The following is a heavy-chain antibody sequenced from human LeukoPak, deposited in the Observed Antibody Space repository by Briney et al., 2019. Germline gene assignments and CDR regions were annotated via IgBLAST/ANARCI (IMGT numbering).Heavy chain of an antibody. J-gene: IGHJ4*02. D-gene: IGHD6-19*01. V-gene: IGHV3-33*01. CDR3: ARNPSDWSPDY. Sequence: PGGSLRLSCATSEFTFSRYGMHWVRQAPGKGLEWVAIIWYDGSKQYYADSVRGRFTISRDNSKNTVYLQMNSLRAEDTAMYFCARNPSDWSPDYWGQGTLVTVSS. CDR2: IWYDGSKQ. CDR1: EFTFSRYG.